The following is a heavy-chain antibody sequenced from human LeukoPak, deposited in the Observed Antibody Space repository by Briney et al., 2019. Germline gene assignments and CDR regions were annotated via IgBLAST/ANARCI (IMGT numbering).Heavy chain of an antibody. CDR3: VGRPWNFNY. V-gene: IGHV3-15*01. Sequence: GGSLRLSCAASGFTFSHTWISWVRQAPGKGLEWVGRVKSKNDGGSTDYAAPVKGRFFISRDDSRGTLSLEMNSLKIEDTAVYFCVGRPWNFNYWGQGTLVTVSS. CDR2: VKSKNDGGST. J-gene: IGHJ4*02. D-gene: IGHD1-1*01. CDR1: GFTFSHTW.